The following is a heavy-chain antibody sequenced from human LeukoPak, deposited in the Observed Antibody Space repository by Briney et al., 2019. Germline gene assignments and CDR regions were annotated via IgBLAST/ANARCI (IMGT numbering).Heavy chain of an antibody. V-gene: IGHV3-23*01. CDR2: ISGSGGST. J-gene: IGHJ1*01. CDR3: AKGGQQLVPEYFQH. CDR1: GFPFDDYG. D-gene: IGHD6-13*01. Sequence: GGSLRLSCAASGFPFDDYGMSWVRQAPGKGLEWVSAISGSGGSTYYADSVKGRFTISRDNSKNTLYLQMNSLRAEDTAVYYCAKGGQQLVPEYFQHWGQGTLVTVSS.